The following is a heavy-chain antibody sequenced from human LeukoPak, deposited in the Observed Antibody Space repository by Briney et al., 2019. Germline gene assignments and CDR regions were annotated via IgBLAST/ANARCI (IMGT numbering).Heavy chain of an antibody. CDR1: GGSIIDYY. CDR2: IYSSGST. V-gene: IGHV4-4*07. J-gene: IGHJ4*02. Sequence: NPSETLSLTCTVSGGSIIDYYWSWIRQLAGKGLEWIGRIYSSGSTNYNPSLKSQLTMSVDTSKNQFSLKLSSVTAADTAVYYCARGYGSGFDYWGQGTLVTVSS. D-gene: IGHD3-10*01. CDR3: ARGYGSGFDY.